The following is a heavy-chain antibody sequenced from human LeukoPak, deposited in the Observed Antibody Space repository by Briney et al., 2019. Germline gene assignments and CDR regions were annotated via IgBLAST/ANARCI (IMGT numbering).Heavy chain of an antibody. D-gene: IGHD6-19*01. CDR3: AREAGGSGWYGIGSFAFDI. J-gene: IGHJ3*02. CDR2: IYYSGST. Sequence: SETLSLTCTVSGGSISTYYWSWIRQPPGKGLEWIGYIYYSGSTNYNPSLKSRVTISVDTSKNQFSLKLSSVTAADTAVYYCAREAGGSGWYGIGSFAFDIWGKGTMVTVSA. V-gene: IGHV4-59*12. CDR1: GGSISTYY.